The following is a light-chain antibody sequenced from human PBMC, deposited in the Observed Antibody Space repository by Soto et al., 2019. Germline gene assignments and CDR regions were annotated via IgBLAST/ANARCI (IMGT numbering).Light chain of an antibody. Sequence: TQSPGTLSLSPGEVSTLSGRASESISSEYLAWYQQRPGQAPRLLIYGASTRATGIPARFSGSGSGTEFTLTISSLQSEDFAVYYCQQYNNWPLLTFGGGTKVDIK. CDR1: ESISSEY. V-gene: IGKV3-15*01. CDR3: QQYNNWPLLT. J-gene: IGKJ4*01. CDR2: GAS.